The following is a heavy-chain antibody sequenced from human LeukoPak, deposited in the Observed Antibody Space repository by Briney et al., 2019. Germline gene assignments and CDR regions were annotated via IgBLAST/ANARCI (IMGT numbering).Heavy chain of an antibody. J-gene: IGHJ4*02. Sequence: PGGSLRLSCAASGFTFSNYAMSWVRQAPGKGLERVSAISGSGDSTYYADSVKGRFTISRDSSMETLYLQMNSLRAEDTATYFCAKRLSFGVAIGDFDYWGQGTLVTVSS. V-gene: IGHV3-23*01. CDR2: ISGSGDST. D-gene: IGHD3-3*01. CDR1: GFTFSNYA. CDR3: AKRLSFGVAIGDFDY.